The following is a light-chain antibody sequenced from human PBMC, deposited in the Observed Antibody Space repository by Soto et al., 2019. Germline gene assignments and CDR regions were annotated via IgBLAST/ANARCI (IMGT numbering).Light chain of an antibody. J-gene: IGKJ2*01. Sequence: IEMTQSPSALSASAGDRVTITCQASQDIKNYVIWYQQKPGSAPKLLIYDAARLGTGVSSRFSGSSSWTHFTLTIISFQPEDVATYDCQQFDSVPITFGQRTNLDIK. V-gene: IGKV1-33*01. CDR2: DAA. CDR3: QQFDSVPIT. CDR1: QDIKNY.